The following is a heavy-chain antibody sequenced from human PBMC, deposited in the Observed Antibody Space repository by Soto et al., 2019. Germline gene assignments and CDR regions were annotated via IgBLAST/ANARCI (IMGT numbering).Heavy chain of an antibody. CDR3: ARVRVFSGYGSGSSPYYYYGRDV. J-gene: IGHJ6*02. V-gene: IGHV1-18*01. Sequence: QVQLVQSGAEVKKPGASVKVSCKASGYTFTSYGLTWVRQAPGQGLAWMGWISAYNGKTNYAQKLQGRVTMTTDTSTSTAYMELRSLRSDDTAVYYCARVRVFSGYGSGSSPYYYYGRDVWGQVTTVTVSS. D-gene: IGHD3-10*01. CDR1: GYTFTSYG. CDR2: ISAYNGKT.